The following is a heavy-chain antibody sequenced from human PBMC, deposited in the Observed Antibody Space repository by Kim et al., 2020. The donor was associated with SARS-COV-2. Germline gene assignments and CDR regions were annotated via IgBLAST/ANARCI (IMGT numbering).Heavy chain of an antibody. D-gene: IGHD3-3*01. CDR3: ARDLRSDYDFWSGYQTTGWFDP. CDR1: GFTFSSYS. J-gene: IGHJ5*02. V-gene: IGHV3-21*01. Sequence: GGSLRLSCAASGFTFSSYSMNWVRQAPGKGLEWVSSISSSSSYIYYADSVKGRFTISRDNAKNSLYLQMNSLRAEDTAVYYCARDLRSDYDFWSGYQTTGWFDPWGQGTLVTVSS. CDR2: ISSSSSYI.